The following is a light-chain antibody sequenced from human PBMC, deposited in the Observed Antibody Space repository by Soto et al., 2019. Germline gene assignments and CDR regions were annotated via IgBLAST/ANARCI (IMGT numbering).Light chain of an antibody. CDR2: EVS. CDR1: SSDVGSYNY. V-gene: IGLV2-8*01. Sequence: QSVLTQPASVSGSPGQSITISCTGTSSDVGSYNYVSWFQQHPDKAPKLMIYEVSKRPSGVPDRFSGSKSGNTASLTVSGLQAEDEADYYCNSYAGSNNWVFGGGTKLTVL. CDR3: NSYAGSNNWV. J-gene: IGLJ3*02.